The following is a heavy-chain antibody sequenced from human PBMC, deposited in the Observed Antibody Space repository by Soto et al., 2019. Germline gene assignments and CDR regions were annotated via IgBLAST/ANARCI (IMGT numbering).Heavy chain of an antibody. J-gene: IGHJ4*02. CDR1: GGSISSYY. Sequence: LALTCTVSGGSISSYYWSWIRQPAGRGLEWIGRIYTSGSTNYNPSLKSRVTMSVDTSKNQFSLKLSSVTAADTAVYYCARERRYSGYVLFDYWGQGTLGTVSA. CDR3: ARERRYSGYVLFDY. CDR2: IYTSGST. D-gene: IGHD5-12*01. V-gene: IGHV4-4*07.